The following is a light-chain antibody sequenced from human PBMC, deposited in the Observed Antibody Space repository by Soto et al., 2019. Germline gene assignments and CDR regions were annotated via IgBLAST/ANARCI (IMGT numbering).Light chain of an antibody. V-gene: IGKV3-15*01. J-gene: IGKJ2*01. Sequence: EIVMTQSPATLSVSPGERATLFCRASQSVSSNLAWYQQKPGQAPRLLIYGASTRATGIPARFSGSGSGTEFTLTISSLQSEDFAVYYCQQYNNWPPYTFGQGTKLAIK. CDR1: QSVSSN. CDR3: QQYNNWPPYT. CDR2: GAS.